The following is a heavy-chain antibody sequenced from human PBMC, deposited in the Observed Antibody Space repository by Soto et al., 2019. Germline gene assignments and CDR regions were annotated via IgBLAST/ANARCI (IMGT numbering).Heavy chain of an antibody. CDR1: GYTFTSYG. J-gene: IGHJ2*01. Sequence: QVQLVQSGAEVKKPGASVQVSCKASGYTFTSYGISWVRQAPGQGLEWMGWISAYNGNTNYAQKLQGRVTMTTDTSTSTAYKELSGLGYDDTAVYYCARVAFLAAAGPDKGYFDLWGRGTLGTVSS. CDR3: ARVAFLAAAGPDKGYFDL. D-gene: IGHD6-13*01. CDR2: ISAYNGNT. V-gene: IGHV1-18*01.